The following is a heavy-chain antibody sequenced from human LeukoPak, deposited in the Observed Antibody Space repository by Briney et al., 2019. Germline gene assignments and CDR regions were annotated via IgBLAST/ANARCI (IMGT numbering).Heavy chain of an antibody. CDR3: ARADILTACYHDY. V-gene: IGHV4-30-4*01. CDR2: IYYSGST. Sequence: PSETLSLTCTVSGGSISSGDYYWSWIRQPPGKGLEWIGYIYYSGSTYYNPSLKSRVTISVDTSKNQFSLKLSSVTAADTAVYYCARADILTACYHDYWGQGTLVTVSS. J-gene: IGHJ4*02. D-gene: IGHD3-9*01. CDR1: GGSISSGDYY.